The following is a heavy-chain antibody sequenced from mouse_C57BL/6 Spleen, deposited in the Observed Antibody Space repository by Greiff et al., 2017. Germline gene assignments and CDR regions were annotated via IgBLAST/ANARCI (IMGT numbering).Heavy chain of an antibody. CDR1: GYTFTSYW. J-gene: IGHJ3*01. Sequence: VQLQQPGAELVRPGSSVKLSCKASGYTFTSYWMHWVKQRPIQGLEWIGNIDPSDIETHYNQKFKDKATLTVDKSSSTAYMQLSSLTSEDSAVYYCAREEDYAWFAYWGQGTLVTVSA. CDR2: IDPSDIET. D-gene: IGHD2-4*01. V-gene: IGHV1-52*01. CDR3: AREEDYAWFAY.